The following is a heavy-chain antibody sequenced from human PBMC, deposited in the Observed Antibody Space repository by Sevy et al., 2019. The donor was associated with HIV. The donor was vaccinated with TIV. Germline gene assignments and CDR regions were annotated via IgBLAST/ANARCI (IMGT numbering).Heavy chain of an antibody. Sequence: SETPSLTCTVSGGSISSYYWSWIRQPAGKGLEWIGRIYTSGSTNYNPSLKSRVTMSVDTSKNQFSLKLSSVTAADTAVYYCAREGDTYYYGSGSQDGMDVWGQGTTVTVSS. CDR3: AREGDTYYYGSGSQDGMDV. CDR1: GGSISSYY. V-gene: IGHV4-4*07. J-gene: IGHJ6*02. D-gene: IGHD3-10*01. CDR2: IYTSGST.